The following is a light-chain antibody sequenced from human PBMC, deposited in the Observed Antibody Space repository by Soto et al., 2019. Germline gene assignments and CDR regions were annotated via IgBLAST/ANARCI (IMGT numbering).Light chain of an antibody. J-gene: IGKJ4*01. CDR3: QQYHSFSPEGLT. V-gene: IGKV1-5*01. CDR1: QTINTW. Sequence: DIQMTQSPSTLSASVGERVTITCRASQTINTWLAWYQHKPGKAPKLLIYDASTLQTGVPSRFSGYSSGTEFTLTISSLQPDDFATYFCQQYHSFSPEGLTFGGGTKVEL. CDR2: DAS.